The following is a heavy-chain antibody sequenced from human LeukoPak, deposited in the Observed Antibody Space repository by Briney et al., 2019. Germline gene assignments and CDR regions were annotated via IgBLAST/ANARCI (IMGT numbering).Heavy chain of an antibody. J-gene: IGHJ4*02. CDR2: INPDTGGS. V-gene: IGHV1-2*02. Sequence: GASVKVSCKTSGYTFTDFYLHWVRQAPGQGLEWMGWINPDTGGSFSAQKFQGRVTMTRDMSINTAYMELSGLTSDDTAIYYCARGGYNGWSTLDYWGQGTLVTVSS. D-gene: IGHD6-19*01. CDR3: ARGGYNGWSTLDY. CDR1: GYTFTDFY.